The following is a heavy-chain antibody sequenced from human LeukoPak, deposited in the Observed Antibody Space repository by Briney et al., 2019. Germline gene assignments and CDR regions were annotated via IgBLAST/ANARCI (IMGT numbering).Heavy chain of an antibody. D-gene: IGHD2-15*01. V-gene: IGHV4-38-2*01. CDR1: GYSISSGYY. J-gene: IGHJ3*02. CDR2: IYHSGST. CDR3: ARVVVAATWPFDI. Sequence: KPSETLSLTCAVSGYSISSGYYRGWIRQPPGKGLEWIGSIYHSGSTYYNPSPKSRVTISVDTSKNQFSLKLSSVTAADTAVYYCARVVVAATWPFDIWGQGTMVTVSS.